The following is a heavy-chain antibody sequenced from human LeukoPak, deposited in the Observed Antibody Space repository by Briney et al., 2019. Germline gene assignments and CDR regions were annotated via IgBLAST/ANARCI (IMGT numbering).Heavy chain of an antibody. CDR1: GYSISSGYY. CDR2: IYTSGST. J-gene: IGHJ3*02. Sequence: SETLSLTCTVSGYSISSGYYWGWIRQPPGKGLEWIGRIYTSGSTNYNPSLKSRVTISVDTSKNQFSLKLSSVTAADTAVYYCAREGIVVYAFDIWGQGTMVTVSS. V-gene: IGHV4-38-2*02. CDR3: AREGIVVYAFDI. D-gene: IGHD2-2*01.